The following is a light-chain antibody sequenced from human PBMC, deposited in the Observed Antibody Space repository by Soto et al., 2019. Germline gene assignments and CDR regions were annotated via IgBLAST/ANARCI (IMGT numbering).Light chain of an antibody. V-gene: IGLV2-14*01. Sequence: QSVLTQPASVSGSPGQSITISCTGTSSDVGGYNYVSWYQQHPDKAPKLMIYEVSNRPSGVSNRFSGSKSGNTASLTISGLQAEDEADYYCSSYTSSSPPVFGGGTKLTVL. CDR1: SSDVGGYNY. J-gene: IGLJ2*01. CDR2: EVS. CDR3: SSYTSSSPPV.